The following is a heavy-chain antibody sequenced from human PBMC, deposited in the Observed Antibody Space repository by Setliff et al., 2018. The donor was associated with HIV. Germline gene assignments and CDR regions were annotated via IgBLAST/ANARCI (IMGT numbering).Heavy chain of an antibody. J-gene: IGHJ4*02. CDR3: ARDQPQDYDSLTGYYTGRYFDY. Sequence: SETLSLTCAVSGVSVNNDDDYWGWIRQPPGKGLEWIAIIHQSGTAHKRPSLKSRVTISIDTSENLFSLKLNGVTAADTAIYSCARDQPQDYDSLTGYYTGRYFDYWGRGTLVTVSS. CDR2: IHQSGTA. CDR1: GVSVNNDDDY. V-gene: IGHV4-39*02. D-gene: IGHD3-9*01.